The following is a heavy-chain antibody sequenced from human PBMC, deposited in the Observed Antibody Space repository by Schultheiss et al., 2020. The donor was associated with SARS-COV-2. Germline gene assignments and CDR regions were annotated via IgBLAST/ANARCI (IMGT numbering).Heavy chain of an antibody. Sequence: GGSLRLSCAASGFTFSDYYMSWIRQAPGKGLEWVAVISYDGSNKYYADSVKGRFTISRDNAKNSLYLQMNSLRAEDTAVYYCATDLINLAYCGGDCNYGMDVWGQGTTVTVSS. CDR2: ISYDGSNK. CDR1: GFTFSDYY. V-gene: IGHV3-30*03. D-gene: IGHD2-21*02. CDR3: ATDLINLAYCGGDCNYGMDV. J-gene: IGHJ6*02.